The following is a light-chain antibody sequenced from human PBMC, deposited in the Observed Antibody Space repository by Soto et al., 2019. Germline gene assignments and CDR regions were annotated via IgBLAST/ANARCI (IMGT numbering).Light chain of an antibody. CDR2: DAS. CDR1: QSVSSY. J-gene: IGKJ5*01. V-gene: IGKV3-11*01. Sequence: EVVLAQSPVTLSLSPGEIATLSCRASQSVSSYLAWYQQKPGQAPRLLISDASNRATGIPARFSGSGSGTDFTLTISSLEPEDFAVYYCHQRQYWPPITFGQGTRLEIK. CDR3: HQRQYWPPIT.